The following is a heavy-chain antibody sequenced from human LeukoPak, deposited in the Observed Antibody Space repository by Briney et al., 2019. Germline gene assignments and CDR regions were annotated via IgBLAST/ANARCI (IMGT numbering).Heavy chain of an antibody. J-gene: IGHJ4*02. V-gene: IGHV4-31*03. CDR2: TYYSGST. CDR1: GGSISSGGYY. D-gene: IGHD3-10*01. CDR3: AGHYGSGSDPDY. Sequence: SETLSLTCTVSGGSISSGGYYWSWIRQHPGKGLEWIGYTYYSGSTYYNPSLKSRVTISVDTSKNQFSLKLSSVTAADTAVYYCAGHYGSGSDPDYWGQGTLVTVSS.